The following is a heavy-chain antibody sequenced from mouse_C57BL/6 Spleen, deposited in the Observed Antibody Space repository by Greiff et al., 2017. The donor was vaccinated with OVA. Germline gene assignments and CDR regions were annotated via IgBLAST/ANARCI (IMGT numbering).Heavy chain of an antibody. J-gene: IGHJ4*01. CDR1: GYTFTSYW. Sequence: VQLQQPGAELVRPGSSVKLSCKASGYTFTSYWMHWVKQRPIQGLEWIGNIDPSDSATHYNQKFKDKATLTVDKSSSTAYMQLSSLTSEDSAVYYCARDYGYDDYYAMDYWGQGTSVTVSS. D-gene: IGHD2-2*01. V-gene: IGHV1-52*01. CDR2: IDPSDSAT. CDR3: ARDYGYDDYYAMDY.